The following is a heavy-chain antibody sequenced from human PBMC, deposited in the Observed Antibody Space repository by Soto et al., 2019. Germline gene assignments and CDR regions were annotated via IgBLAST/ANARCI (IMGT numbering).Heavy chain of an antibody. CDR3: AIASRGYSYGAYGMDV. Sequence: ASVKVSCKASGYTFTGYYMHWMRQAPGQGLEWMGWINPNSGGTNYAQKFQGWVTMTRDTSISTAYMELSRLRSDDTAVYYCAIASRGYSYGAYGMDVRGQGTTVTVSS. CDR1: GYTFTGYY. J-gene: IGHJ6*02. CDR2: INPNSGGT. D-gene: IGHD5-18*01. V-gene: IGHV1-2*04.